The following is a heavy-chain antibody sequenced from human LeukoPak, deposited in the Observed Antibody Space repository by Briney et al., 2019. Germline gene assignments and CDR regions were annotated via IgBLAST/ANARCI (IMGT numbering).Heavy chain of an antibody. D-gene: IGHD2-21*01. Sequence: GGSLRLSCVASGFMVSDYYMNWIRQAPGKGLEWISHISVSDDTIDYADSVKGRFSMSRDNAKNSLYLEVSGLRAEDTAVYYCVRGTYYSGSGLGSWFDPWGQGTLVTVSS. V-gene: IGHV3-11*01. CDR1: GFMVSDYY. CDR3: VRGTYYSGSGLGSWFDP. J-gene: IGHJ5*02. CDR2: ISVSDDTI.